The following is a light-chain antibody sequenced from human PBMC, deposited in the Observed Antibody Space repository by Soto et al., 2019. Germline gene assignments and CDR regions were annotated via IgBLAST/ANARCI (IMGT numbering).Light chain of an antibody. Sequence: DIQMPQSPSSLSASVGDRVTITCRASQGIIDYLAWYQQKPGKAPKLLIYAASTLQSGVPSRFSGSGAGTDFTLTISSLQPEDVATYYCQKYNSAPRTFVQGTKVEIK. V-gene: IGKV1-27*01. CDR2: AAS. CDR3: QKYNSAPRT. J-gene: IGKJ1*01. CDR1: QGIIDY.